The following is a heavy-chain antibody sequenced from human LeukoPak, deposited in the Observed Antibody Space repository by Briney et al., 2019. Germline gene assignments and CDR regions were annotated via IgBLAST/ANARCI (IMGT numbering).Heavy chain of an antibody. J-gene: IGHJ4*02. Sequence: GGSLRLSCAVSGFTFSGYDMNWVRQAPGKGLEWVSSISTISACIYYADSVKGRFTVSRDNAKMSLYLQMNSLRAEDTALYYCAKLSDTARTIREKPLDYWGQGTLVTVSS. CDR3: AKLSDTARTIREKPLDY. D-gene: IGHD5-18*01. CDR2: ISTISACI. CDR1: GFTFSGYD. V-gene: IGHV3-21*01.